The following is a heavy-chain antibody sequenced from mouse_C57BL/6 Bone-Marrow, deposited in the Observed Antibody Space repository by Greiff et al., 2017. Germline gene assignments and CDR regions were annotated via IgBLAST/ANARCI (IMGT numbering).Heavy chain of an antibody. V-gene: IGHV5-9-1*02. CDR1: GFTFSSYA. CDR3: TRSSFITTAFYAMDY. D-gene: IGHD1-1*01. Sequence: EVMLVESGEGLVKPGGSLKLSCAASGFTFSSYAMSWVRQTPEKRLAWVAYISSGGDYIYYADTVKGRFTISRDNARNTLYLQMSSLKSEDTAMYYCTRSSFITTAFYAMDYWGQGTSVTVSS. CDR2: ISSGGDYI. J-gene: IGHJ4*01.